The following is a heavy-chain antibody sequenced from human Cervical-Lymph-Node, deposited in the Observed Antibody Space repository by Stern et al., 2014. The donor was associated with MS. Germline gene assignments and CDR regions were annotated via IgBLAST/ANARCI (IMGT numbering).Heavy chain of an antibody. CDR2: IFPVFGTP. Sequence: QVQLVESGAEVTKPASSVKVSCKASGGTFSKFPSSWVRQAPGQGLEWMGWIFPVFGTPTYAQEFRGRVTITADVSTSTVYMELSSLRSDDTAVYYCALSSETSDRWYSLGYDLWGQGTLVTVSS. CDR3: ALSSETSDRWYSLGYDL. D-gene: IGHD6-13*01. CDR1: GGTFSKFP. V-gene: IGHV1-69*01. J-gene: IGHJ5*02.